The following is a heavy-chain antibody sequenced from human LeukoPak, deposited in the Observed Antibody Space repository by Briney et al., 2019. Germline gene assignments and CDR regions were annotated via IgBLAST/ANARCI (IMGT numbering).Heavy chain of an antibody. D-gene: IGHD2-8*01. CDR2: INGDGSST. CDR1: GFTFSDYW. Sequence: PGGCLRLSCAASGFTFSDYWMHWVRQAPGKGLVWVSRINGDGSSTTYADSVKGRFTISRDNAKNTLYLQMNSLRAEDTAVYYCARTSNGGYFDYWGQGTLVTVSS. V-gene: IGHV3-74*01. CDR3: ARTSNGGYFDY. J-gene: IGHJ4*02.